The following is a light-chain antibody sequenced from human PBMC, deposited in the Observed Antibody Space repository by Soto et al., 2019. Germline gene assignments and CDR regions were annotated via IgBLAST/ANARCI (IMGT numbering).Light chain of an antibody. CDR1: QSVSGF. CDR3: QQYNNWPPIP. J-gene: IGKJ5*01. CDR2: DAS. Sequence: EMGLKQSRGTLSLSPGERATLSCRASQSVSGFLAWFQQKPGQAPRLLIYDASTRATGIPARFSGSGSGTEFTLTISSLQSEDFAVYYCQQYNNWPPIPFGQGTRLAVK. V-gene: IGKV3-15*01.